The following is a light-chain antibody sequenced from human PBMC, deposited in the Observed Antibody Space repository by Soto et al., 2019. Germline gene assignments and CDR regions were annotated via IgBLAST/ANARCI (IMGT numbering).Light chain of an antibody. CDR1: QSISNW. CDR2: DAF. CDR3: QQYENLPT. Sequence: IQMTQSPSTLSASVGDRVTITCRASQSISNWLAWYQQKPGKAPKLLIYDAFNLETGVPSRFSGGGSGTDFTFTISRLQPEDIATYYCQQYENLPTFGQGTRLEIK. V-gene: IGKV1-33*01. J-gene: IGKJ5*01.